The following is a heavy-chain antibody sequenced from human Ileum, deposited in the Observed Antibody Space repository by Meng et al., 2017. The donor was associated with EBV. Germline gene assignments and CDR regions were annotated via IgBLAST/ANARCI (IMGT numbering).Heavy chain of an antibody. J-gene: IGHJ4*02. V-gene: IGHV4-34*01. CDR3: ARCYDSSGYYELNHFDH. CDR1: GGSTNGYY. CDR2: ITHSGST. D-gene: IGHD3-22*01. Sequence: QHWGARCLQPSDALALPCAVDGGSTNGYYWSWIRQPPGKGLELIGEITHSGSTNYNSSLKSRVTILVDTSKNQLSLKMNSVTAADTAVYYCARCYDSSGYYELNHFDHWGQGTLVTVSS.